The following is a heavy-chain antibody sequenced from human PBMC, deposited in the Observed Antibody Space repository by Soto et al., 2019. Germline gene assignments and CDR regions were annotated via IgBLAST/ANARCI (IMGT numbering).Heavy chain of an antibody. Sequence: GGSLRLSCAASGFTFSSYGMHWVRQAPGKGLEWVAVISYDGSNKYYADSVKGRFTISRDNSKNTLYLQMNSLRAEDTAVYYCAKARGPGSYYRELDYWGQGTLGTVAS. J-gene: IGHJ4*02. CDR1: GFTFSSYG. D-gene: IGHD3-10*01. CDR3: AKARGPGSYYRELDY. CDR2: ISYDGSNK. V-gene: IGHV3-30*18.